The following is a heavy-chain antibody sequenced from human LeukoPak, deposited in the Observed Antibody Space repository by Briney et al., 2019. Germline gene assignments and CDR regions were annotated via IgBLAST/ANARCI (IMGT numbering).Heavy chain of an antibody. CDR3: AREGTAMVSSDY. CDR2: ISSGGNTI. D-gene: IGHD5-18*01. CDR1: GFTFSSYE. J-gene: IGHJ4*02. Sequence: GGSLRLSCAASGFTFSSYEMNWVRQAPGKGLEWVSYISSGGNTIYYADSVKGRFTISRDNAKNSLYLQMNSLRAEDTAVYYCAREGTAMVSSDYWGQGTLVTVSS. V-gene: IGHV3-48*03.